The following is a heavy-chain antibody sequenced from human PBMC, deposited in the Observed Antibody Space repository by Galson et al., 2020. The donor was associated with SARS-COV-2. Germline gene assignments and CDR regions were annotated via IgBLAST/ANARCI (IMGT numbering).Heavy chain of an antibody. CDR3: ARGDYDYVWGSYLDY. CDR1: GYSFTSYW. CDR2: IYPGDSDT. Sequence: HGESLKISCKGSGYSFTSYWIGWVRQMPGKGLEWMGIIYPGDSDTRYSPSFQGQVTISADKSISTAYLQWSSLKASDTAMYYCARGDYDYVWGSYLDYWGQGTLVTVSS. J-gene: IGHJ4*02. V-gene: IGHV5-51*01. D-gene: IGHD3-16*01.